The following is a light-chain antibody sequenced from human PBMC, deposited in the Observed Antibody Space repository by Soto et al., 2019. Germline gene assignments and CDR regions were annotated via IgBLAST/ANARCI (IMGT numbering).Light chain of an antibody. CDR3: QQYGSSPPYS. Sequence: ELVLTQSQGTLSLSPGVRATLSCRASRSFASSYLAWYQQKPGQAPRLLIYAASIRATGIPDRFSGSASGTDFTLTISRLDPEDFAVYYCQQYGSSPPYSFGQGTKLEIK. CDR1: RSFASSY. CDR2: AAS. V-gene: IGKV3-20*01. J-gene: IGKJ2*01.